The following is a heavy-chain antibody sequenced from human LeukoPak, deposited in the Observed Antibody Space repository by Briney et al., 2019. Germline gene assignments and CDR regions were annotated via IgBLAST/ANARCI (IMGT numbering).Heavy chain of an antibody. Sequence: PGGSLRLSCAASEFTFSPYWMHWVRQAPGKGLVWVSRIKSDGSTNYADSVKGRFTISRDNAKNTVSLQMNSLRAEDTGVYFCARAPSEIGGYYPEYFRHWGQGTLVTVSS. D-gene: IGHD3-22*01. CDR3: ARAPSEIGGYYPEYFRH. CDR2: IKSDGST. J-gene: IGHJ1*01. CDR1: EFTFSPYW. V-gene: IGHV3-74*01.